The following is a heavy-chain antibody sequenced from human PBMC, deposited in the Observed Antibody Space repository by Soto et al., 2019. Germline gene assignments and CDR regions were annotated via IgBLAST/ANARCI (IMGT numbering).Heavy chain of an antibody. D-gene: IGHD1-26*01. CDR3: APPKDSSGATKISYFLNGSDG. J-gene: IGHJ4*01. CDR2: IIPMFGTT. V-gene: IGHV1-69*01. CDR1: GGTFSSFA. Sequence: QVQLVQSGAEVKKPWSSVKVSCKSSGGTFSSFAITWVRQAPGQGLEWMGGIIPMFGTTNSAKKFQGRVTITTAASTITVFLELRRLHSEDAAVYSCAPPKDSSGATKISYFLNGSDGWAQGTTFTFAS.